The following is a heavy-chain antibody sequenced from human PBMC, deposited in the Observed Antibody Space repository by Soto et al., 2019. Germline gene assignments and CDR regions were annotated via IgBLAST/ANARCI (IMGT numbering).Heavy chain of an antibody. CDR2: IWFDGSKK. CDR3: ARDLICLSGSGDYGDYL. Sequence: GGSLRLSCAASGFTFSSSGMHWVRQAPGKGLEWVAVIWFDGSKKYYADSVKGRFTISRDNSKKTLYLQMNRLRAEDTAVYYCARDLICLSGSGDYGDYLWGQGTLVTVAS. CDR1: GFTFSSSG. D-gene: IGHD4-17*01. V-gene: IGHV3-33*01. J-gene: IGHJ4*02.